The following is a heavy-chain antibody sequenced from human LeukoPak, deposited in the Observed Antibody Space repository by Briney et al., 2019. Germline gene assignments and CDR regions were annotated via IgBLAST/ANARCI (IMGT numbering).Heavy chain of an antibody. CDR2: ISSTSGST. D-gene: IGHD2-2*02. V-gene: IGHV3-23*01. CDR3: AKDVKGGCSSTSCYIRGFDY. Sequence: PGGSLRLSCAASGFTFNTYAMGWVRQAPGKGLEWVSSISSTSGSTYYADSVNGRFTISRDNSKNTVYLQMNSLRAEDTAVYYCAKDVKGGCSSTSCYIRGFDYWGQGTLVTVSS. J-gene: IGHJ4*02. CDR1: GFTFNTYA.